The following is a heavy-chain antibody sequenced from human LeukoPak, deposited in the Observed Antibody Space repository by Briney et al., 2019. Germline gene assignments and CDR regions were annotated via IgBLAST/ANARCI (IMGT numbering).Heavy chain of an antibody. J-gene: IGHJ4*02. D-gene: IGHD2-15*01. CDR1: GFTFSDDY. Sequence: PGGSLRLSCAASGFTFSDDYMTWIRQAPGKGLEWVSYISRSGSTIYYADSVKGRFTISRDNAKNSLYLQMKSLRAEDTAVYYCARGGVVDWGQGTLVTVSS. CDR2: ISRSGSTI. CDR3: ARGGVVD. V-gene: IGHV3-11*01.